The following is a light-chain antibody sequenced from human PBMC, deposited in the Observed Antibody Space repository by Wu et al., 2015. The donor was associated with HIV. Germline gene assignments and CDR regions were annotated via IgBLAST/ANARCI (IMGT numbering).Light chain of an antibody. J-gene: IGKJ1*01. CDR1: QSVTNNY. Sequence: EIVLTQSPGTLSLSPGERATLSCRASQSVTNNYLAWYQQKPGQAPRLLIFAASNRAAGTPDRFSGSGSGTDFTLTIDRLEAEDFAVYYCHQFGGSPETFGQGTKVEIK. CDR2: AAS. CDR3: HQFGGSPET. V-gene: IGKV3-20*01.